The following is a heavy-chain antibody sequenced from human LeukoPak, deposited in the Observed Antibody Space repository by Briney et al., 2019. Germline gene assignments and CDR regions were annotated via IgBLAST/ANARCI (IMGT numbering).Heavy chain of an antibody. CDR2: INPNSGGT. CDR1: GYTFTGYY. J-gene: IGHJ5*02. D-gene: IGHD1-26*01. CDR3: AIHFYSGSYYDAPNWFDP. Sequence: RASVRVSCKASGYTFTGYYMHWVRQAPGQGLEWMGWINPNSGGTNYAQKFPGRVTMTRDTSISTAYMELSRLRSDDTAVYYCAIHFYSGSYYDAPNWFDPWGQGTLVTVSS. V-gene: IGHV1-2*02.